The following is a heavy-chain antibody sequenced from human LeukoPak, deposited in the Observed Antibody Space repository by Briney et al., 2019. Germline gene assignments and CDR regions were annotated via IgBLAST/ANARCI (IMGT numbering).Heavy chain of an antibody. Sequence: ASVTVSCKTSGYTFTDYSIHWVRQAPGQGLEWMGWINPNSGGTNYAQKFQGRVTMTGDTSISTTYMEVTRLRSDDTAIYYCARDFFSEVTYHGEIAYFDQWGPGTLVSVSS. CDR1: GYTFTDYS. CDR3: ARDFFSEVTYHGEIAYFDQ. V-gene: IGHV1-2*02. D-gene: IGHD1-14*01. CDR2: INPNSGGT. J-gene: IGHJ4*02.